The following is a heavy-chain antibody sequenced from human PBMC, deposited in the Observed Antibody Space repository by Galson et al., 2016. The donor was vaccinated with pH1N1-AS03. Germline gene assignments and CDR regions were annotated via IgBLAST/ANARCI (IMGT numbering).Heavy chain of an antibody. CDR1: GASVSSGGDY. CDR3: TRGKEKGRVIVPTVLFYFDS. D-gene: IGHD2-21*01. CDR2: INNRGNT. J-gene: IGHJ5*01. V-gene: IGHV4-61*02. Sequence: VSGASVSSGGDYWSWIRQPAGKGLEWIGRINNRGNTKYNPSLESRVVMSADTSRNQFSLRLSAVTAADTAVYYCTRGKEKGRVIVPTVLFYFDSWGQGKLVTVSS.